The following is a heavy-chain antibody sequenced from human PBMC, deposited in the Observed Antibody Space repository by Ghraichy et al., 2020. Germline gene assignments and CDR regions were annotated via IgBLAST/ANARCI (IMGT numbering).Heavy chain of an antibody. CDR3: AKDWSSSGLESNYYYYYGMDV. CDR2: ISGSGGST. V-gene: IGHV3-23*01. CDR1: GFTFSSYA. Sequence: GGSLRLSCAASGFTFSSYAMSWVRQAPGKGLEWVSAISGSGGSTYYADSVKGRFTISRDNSKNTLYLQMNSLRAENTAVYYCAKDWSSSGLESNYYYYYGMDVWGQGTTVTVSS. D-gene: IGHD6-19*01. J-gene: IGHJ6*02.